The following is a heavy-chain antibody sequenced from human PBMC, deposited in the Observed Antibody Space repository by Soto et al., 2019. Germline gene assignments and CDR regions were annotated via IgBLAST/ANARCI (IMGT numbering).Heavy chain of an antibody. V-gene: IGHV1-46*01. Sequence: ASVKVSCKASGYTFTSYYMHWVRQAPGQGLEWMGIINPSGGSTSYAQKFQGRVTMTRDTSTSTVYMELNSLRAEDTAVYYCAKAAIFGVVIIYPLLPLSYGMDVWGQGTTVTVSS. CDR3: AKAAIFGVVIIYPLLPLSYGMDV. CDR1: GYTFTSYY. CDR2: INPSGGST. J-gene: IGHJ6*02. D-gene: IGHD3-3*01.